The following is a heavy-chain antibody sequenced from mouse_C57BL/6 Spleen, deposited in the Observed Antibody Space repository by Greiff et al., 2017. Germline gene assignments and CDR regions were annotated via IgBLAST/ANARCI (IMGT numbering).Heavy chain of an antibody. J-gene: IGHJ4*01. V-gene: IGHV1-47*01. CDR1: GYTFTTYP. Sequence: VKVVESGAELVKPGASVKMSCTASGYTFTTYPIEWMKQNHGKSLEWIGNFHPYNDDTKYNEKFKGKATLTVEKSSSTVYLELSRLTSDDSAVYYCARSGGTGLYYYAMDYWGQGTSVTVSS. CDR3: ARSGGTGLYYYAMDY. D-gene: IGHD3-1*01. CDR2: FHPYNDDT.